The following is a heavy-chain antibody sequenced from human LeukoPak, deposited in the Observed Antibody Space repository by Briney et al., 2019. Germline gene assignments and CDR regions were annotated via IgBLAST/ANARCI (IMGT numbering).Heavy chain of an antibody. CDR3: AKRGVVIRVILVGFHKEAYYFDS. Sequence: GGSLRLSCAVSGITLSNYGMSWFRQAPGKGLEWVAGISDSGGRTNYADSVKGWFTISRDNPKNTLYLQMNSLRAEDTAVYFCAKRGVVIRVILVGFHKEAYYFDSWGQGALVTVSS. V-gene: IGHV3-23*01. CDR2: ISDSGGRT. CDR1: GITLSNYG. J-gene: IGHJ4*02. D-gene: IGHD3-22*01.